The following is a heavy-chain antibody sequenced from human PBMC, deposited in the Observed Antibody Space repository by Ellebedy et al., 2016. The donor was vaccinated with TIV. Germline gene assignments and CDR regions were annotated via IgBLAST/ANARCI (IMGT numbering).Heavy chain of an antibody. CDR3: ARPAAAYSSSWYDFDC. J-gene: IGHJ4*02. CDR2: ISSSGTYI. Sequence: PGGSLRLSCAASGFSFRSYWMNWVRQAPGKGLEWVSSISSSGTYIHNADSVKGRFIISRDNAKNSLYLQMNSLRVEDTAIYYCARPAAAYSSSWYDFDCWGQGTLVTVSS. D-gene: IGHD6-13*01. CDR1: GFSFRSYW. V-gene: IGHV3-21*01.